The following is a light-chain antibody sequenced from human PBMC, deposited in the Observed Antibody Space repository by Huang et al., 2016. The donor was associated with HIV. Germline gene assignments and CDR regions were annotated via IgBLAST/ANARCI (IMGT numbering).Light chain of an antibody. CDR1: QSVSSNF. CDR2: GAS. J-gene: IGKJ3*01. V-gene: IGKV3-20*01. Sequence: EILLTQSPGTLSLSPGERATLSCRASQSVSSNFLAWYQQKPGQAPRLLSYGASSRATGVPDRFSGSGSGTDFTLTISRLEPEDFAVYYCQQHDSSSFTFGPGTKVDIK. CDR3: QQHDSSSFT.